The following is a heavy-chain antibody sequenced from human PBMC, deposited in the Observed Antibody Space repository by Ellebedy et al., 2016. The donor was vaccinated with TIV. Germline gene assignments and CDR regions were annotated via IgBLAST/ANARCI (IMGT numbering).Heavy chain of an antibody. J-gene: IGHJ4*02. CDR2: INHSGST. CDR1: GGSFSGYY. D-gene: IGHD3-10*01. CDR3: ARVRYGSGSNYFDY. V-gene: IGHV4-34*01. Sequence: SETLSLXXAVYGGSFSGYYWSWIRQPPGKGLEWIGEINHSGSTNYNPSLKSRVTISVDTSKNQFSLKLSSVTAADTAVYYCARVRYGSGSNYFDYWGQGTLVTVSS.